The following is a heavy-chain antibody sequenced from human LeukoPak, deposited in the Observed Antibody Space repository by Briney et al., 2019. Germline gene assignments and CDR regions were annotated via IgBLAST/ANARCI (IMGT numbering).Heavy chain of an antibody. Sequence: PGESLKISCKGSGYSFTNYRISWVRHMPGRGLEWMGWIDASDSYTNYSPSFQGHVPISADKSSSTAYLQWSSLKASDTAIYYCARHVLYSYGPQWWFDPWGQGTLVTVSS. CDR1: GYSFTNYR. CDR3: ARHVLYSYGPQWWFDP. D-gene: IGHD5-18*01. J-gene: IGHJ5*02. V-gene: IGHV5-10-1*01. CDR2: IDASDSYT.